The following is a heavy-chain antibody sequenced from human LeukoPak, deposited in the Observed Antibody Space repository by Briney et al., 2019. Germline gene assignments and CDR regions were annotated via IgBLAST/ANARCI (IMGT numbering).Heavy chain of an antibody. J-gene: IGHJ6*03. Sequence: ASVKVSCKASGYTFTGYYMHWVRQAPGQGLEWMGWINPNSGGTNYAQKFQGRVTMTRNTSISTAYMELSRLRSDDTAVYYCARRRVNYYYYYMDVWSKGTTVTVSS. CDR1: GYTFTGYY. CDR2: INPNSGGT. D-gene: IGHD3-22*01. V-gene: IGHV1-2*02. CDR3: ARRRVNYYYYYMDV.